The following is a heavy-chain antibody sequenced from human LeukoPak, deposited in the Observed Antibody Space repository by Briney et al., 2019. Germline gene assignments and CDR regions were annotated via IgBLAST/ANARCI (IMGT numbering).Heavy chain of an antibody. J-gene: IGHJ4*02. CDR3: ARGNGGNSWPFDY. CDR1: GGSISSSSYY. D-gene: IGHD4-23*01. V-gene: IGHV4-39*07. Sequence: SETLSLTCTVSGGSISSSSYYWGWIRQPPGKGLEWIGSIYYSGSTYYNPSLKSRVTISVDTSKNQFSLRLSSVTAADTAVYYCARGNGGNSWPFDYWGQGTLVTVSS. CDR2: IYYSGST.